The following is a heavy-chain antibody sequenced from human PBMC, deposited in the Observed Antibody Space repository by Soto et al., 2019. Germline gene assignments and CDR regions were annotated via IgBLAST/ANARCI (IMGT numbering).Heavy chain of an antibody. J-gene: IGHJ4*02. CDR3: VKVGYTGRYLHHFHK. CDR2: ISDDGNEK. V-gene: IGHV3-30*18. Sequence: QVQLVESGGVVVQRGGSLRLSCAASGYTFSTFGMHWVRQAPGKGLAWVASISDDGNEKNHADSLKGRFTISRDNSKNTLYLQMSSLRVEDTAVYYCVKVGYTGRYLHHFHKWGQGSLVTVSS. D-gene: IGHD1-26*01. CDR1: GYTFSTFG.